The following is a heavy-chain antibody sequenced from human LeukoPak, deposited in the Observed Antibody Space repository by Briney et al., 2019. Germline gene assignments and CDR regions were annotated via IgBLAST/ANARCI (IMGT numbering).Heavy chain of an antibody. V-gene: IGHV1-69*05. D-gene: IGHD1-26*01. Sequence: ASVKVSCKASGGTFSSYAIGWVRQAPGQGLEWMGGIIPIFGTANYAQKFQGRVTITTDESTSTAYMELSSLRSEDTAVYYCARGIVGATIEFDIWGQGTMVTVSS. CDR3: ARGIVGATIEFDI. CDR1: GGTFSSYA. J-gene: IGHJ3*02. CDR2: IIPIFGTA.